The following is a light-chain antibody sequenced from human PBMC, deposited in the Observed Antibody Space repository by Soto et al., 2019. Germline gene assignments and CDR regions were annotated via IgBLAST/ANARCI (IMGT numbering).Light chain of an antibody. J-gene: IGLJ3*02. Sequence: QSVLTQPPSASGTPGQTVTISCSGSRTNIGTNYVYLYQQFPGTAPKLLIFANNKRPSGVPERFSASKSGTSASLAISGLRSEDEAEYYCSAWDDRLSVVFGGGTKLTVL. CDR1: RTNIGTNY. V-gene: IGLV1-47*01. CDR2: ANN. CDR3: SAWDDRLSVV.